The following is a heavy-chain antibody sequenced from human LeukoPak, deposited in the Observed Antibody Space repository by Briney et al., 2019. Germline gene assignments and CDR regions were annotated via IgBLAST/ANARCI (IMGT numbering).Heavy chain of an antibody. D-gene: IGHD2-8*02. CDR1: GYTFTGYG. CDR3: ASVLPGGWWYFDY. Sequence: GASVKVSCKASGYTFTGYGISWVRQAPGQGLEWMGWVSAYNGNTNYAQKLQGRVTMTTDTSTSTAYMELRSLRSDDTVVYYCASVLPGGWWYFDYWGQGTLVTVSS. J-gene: IGHJ4*02. V-gene: IGHV1-18*04. CDR2: VSAYNGNT.